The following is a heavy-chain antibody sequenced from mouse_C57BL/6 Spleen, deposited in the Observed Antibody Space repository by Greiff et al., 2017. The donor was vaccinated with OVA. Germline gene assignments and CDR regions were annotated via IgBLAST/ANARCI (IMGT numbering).Heavy chain of an antibody. CDR2: ISRGSSTI. J-gene: IGHJ2*01. CDR3: ARQTGTLVFDY. V-gene: IGHV5-17*01. Sequence: EVNVVESGGGLVKPGGSLKLSCAASGFTFSDYGMHWVRQAPEKGLEWVAYISRGSSTIYYADTVKGRFTISRDNAKNTMFLQMTSLRSEDTAMYYCARQTGTLVFDYWGQGTTLTVSA. D-gene: IGHD1-1*02. CDR1: GFTFSDYG.